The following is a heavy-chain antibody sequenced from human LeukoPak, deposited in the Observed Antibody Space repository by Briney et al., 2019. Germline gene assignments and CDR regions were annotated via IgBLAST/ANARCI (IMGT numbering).Heavy chain of an antibody. J-gene: IGHJ4*02. D-gene: IGHD3-10*01. Sequence: ASVKVSCKASGYTFTSYDINWVRQATGQGLEWMGWMNPNSGNTGYAQKFQGRVTMTRNTSISTAYMELSSLRSEDTAVYYCARVVTMLRGSFGYWGQGTLVTVSS. CDR2: MNPNSGNT. CDR1: GYTFTSYD. CDR3: ARVVTMLRGSFGY. V-gene: IGHV1-8*01.